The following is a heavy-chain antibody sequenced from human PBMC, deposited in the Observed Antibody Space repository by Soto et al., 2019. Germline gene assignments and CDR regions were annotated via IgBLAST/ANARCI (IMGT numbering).Heavy chain of an antibody. V-gene: IGHV1-69*13. J-gene: IGHJ6*02. CDR3: ARVRQYPPDLLYFYGMDV. Sequence: SVKVSCKASGGTFSSYAISWVRQAPGQGLEWMGGIIPIFGTANYAQKFQGRVTITADESTSTAYMELSSLRSEDTAVYYCARVRQYPPDLLYFYGMDVWGQGTTVTVSS. CDR1: GGTFSSYA. D-gene: IGHD3-3*01. CDR2: IIPIFGTA.